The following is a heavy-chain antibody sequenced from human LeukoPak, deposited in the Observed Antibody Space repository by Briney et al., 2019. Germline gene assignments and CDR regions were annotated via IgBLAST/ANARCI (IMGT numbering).Heavy chain of an antibody. CDR1: GGTFSSYA. J-gene: IGHJ4*02. CDR2: IIPIFGTA. CDR3: ARGGLPYSGYSYGYED. D-gene: IGHD5-18*01. Sequence: ASVKVSCKASGGTFSSYAISWVRQAPGQGLEWMGGIIPIFGTANYAQKFQGRVTITADESTSTAYMELSSLRSEDTAVYYCARGGLPYSGYSYGYEDWGQGTLVTVSS. V-gene: IGHV1-69*13.